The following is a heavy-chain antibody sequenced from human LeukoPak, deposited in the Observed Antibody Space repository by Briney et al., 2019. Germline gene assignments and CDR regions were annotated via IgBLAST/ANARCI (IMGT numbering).Heavy chain of an antibody. CDR3: ARDNGYYYAGY. J-gene: IGHJ4*02. CDR1: GFTFSSYS. D-gene: IGHD3-22*01. Sequence: GGSLRLSCAASGFTFSSYSMNWVRQAPGKGLEWVSSISSSSSYIYYADSVKGRFTISRDNAKSSLYLQMNSLRAEDTAVYYCARDNGYYYAGYWGQGTLVTVSS. V-gene: IGHV3-21*01. CDR2: ISSSSSYI.